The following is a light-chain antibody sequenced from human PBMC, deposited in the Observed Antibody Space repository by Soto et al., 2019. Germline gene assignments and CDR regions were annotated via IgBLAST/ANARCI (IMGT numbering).Light chain of an antibody. CDR2: GAS. J-gene: IGKJ3*01. CDR3: QQYKNYLT. V-gene: IGKV1-5*01. CDR1: QSISTW. Sequence: DIQMTQSPSTLSASVGDRVTITCRASQSISTWLAWYQQKPGKAPKVLIYGASSLESGVPSRFSGSGSGTEFTLTISSLQPDGFATYYCQQYKNYLTFGPGTKVDIK.